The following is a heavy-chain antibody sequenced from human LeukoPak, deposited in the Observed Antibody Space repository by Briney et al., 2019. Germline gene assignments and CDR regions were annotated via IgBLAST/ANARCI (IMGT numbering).Heavy chain of an antibody. CDR1: GGSISSSSYY. J-gene: IGHJ5*02. D-gene: IGHD2-2*01. Sequence: SETLSLTCTVSGGSISSSSYYWGWIRQPPGKGLEWVGSIYYSGSTYYNPSLKSRVTISVDTSKNQFSLKLSSVTAADTAVYYCARHRCSSTSCYYWGGWFDPWGQGTLVTVSS. CDR2: IYYSGST. CDR3: ARHRCSSTSCYYWGGWFDP. V-gene: IGHV4-39*01.